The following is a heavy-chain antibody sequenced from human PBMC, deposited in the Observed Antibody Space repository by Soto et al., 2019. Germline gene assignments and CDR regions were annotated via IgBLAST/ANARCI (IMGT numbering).Heavy chain of an antibody. CDR2: ISYDGSNK. Sequence: GSLRLSCAASGFTFSSYGMHWVRQAPGKGLEWVAVISYDGSNKYYADSVKGRFTISRDNSKNTLYLQMNSLRAEDTAVYYCAKGKIAAHATPLYYYYGMDVWGQGTTVTVSS. CDR3: AKGKIAAHATPLYYYYGMDV. V-gene: IGHV3-30*18. J-gene: IGHJ6*02. CDR1: GFTFSSYG. D-gene: IGHD6-6*01.